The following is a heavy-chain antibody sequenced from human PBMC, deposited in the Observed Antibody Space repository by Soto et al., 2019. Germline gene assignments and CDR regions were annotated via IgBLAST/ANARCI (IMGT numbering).Heavy chain of an antibody. CDR1: GYTFTHYA. CDR2: INAGSGNT. Sequence: QVQLVQSGAEVKKPGASVKVSCTASGYTFTHYAIHWVRHAPGQRLEWMGFINAGSGNTKYSQTFQGRLTFTKYTSASTAYMDASSNSSEDMAIYYCTRGVAADGVWGQGTVVTVSS. D-gene: IGHD6-13*01. J-gene: IGHJ4*02. CDR3: TRGVAADGV. V-gene: IGHV1-3*01.